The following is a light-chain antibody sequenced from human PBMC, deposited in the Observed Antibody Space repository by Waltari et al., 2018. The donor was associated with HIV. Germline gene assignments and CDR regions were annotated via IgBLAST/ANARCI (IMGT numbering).Light chain of an antibody. J-gene: IGLJ2*01. CDR1: SLSSYY. Sequence: SSELTQDPVVSVALGQTVTITCQGDSLSSYYATWYQQTPGPPPLLFFFGNTSRPSGIPDRFSGSNSRNKASLTITGAQAEDEADYYCYSRDSTTNHRVFGGGTKLTVL. V-gene: IGLV3-19*01. CDR3: YSRDSTTNHRV. CDR2: GNT.